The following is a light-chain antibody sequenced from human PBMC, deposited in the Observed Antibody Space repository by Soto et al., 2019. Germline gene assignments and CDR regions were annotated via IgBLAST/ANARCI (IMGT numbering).Light chain of an antibody. CDR2: GAS. J-gene: IGKJ2*01. V-gene: IGKV3-15*01. CDR1: QSVSRN. Sequence: EIVMTQSPATLSVSPGERATLSCRASQSVSRNLAWYQQKPGQAPRLLIYGASTRATGIPARFSGSGSGTEFTLTISSLQSEDFAVYYCQQYINWPYTFGQGTKLEIK. CDR3: QQYINWPYT.